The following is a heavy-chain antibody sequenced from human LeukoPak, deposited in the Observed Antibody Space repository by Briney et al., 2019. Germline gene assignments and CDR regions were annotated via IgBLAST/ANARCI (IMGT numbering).Heavy chain of an antibody. V-gene: IGHV3-23*01. CDR2: ISGSGGST. CDR1: GFTFSSYA. J-gene: IGHJ5*02. Sequence: GGSLRLSCAASGFTFSSYAMSWVRQAPGKGLEWVSAISGSGGSTYYADSVKGRFTISRDNSKNTLYLQMNSLRAEDTAVYYCAKDLDYYGSRDWSDPWGQGTLVTVSS. D-gene: IGHD3-10*01. CDR3: AKDLDYYGSRDWSDP.